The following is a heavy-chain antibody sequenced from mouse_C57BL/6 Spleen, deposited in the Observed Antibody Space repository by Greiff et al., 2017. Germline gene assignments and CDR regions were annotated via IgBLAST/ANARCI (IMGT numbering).Heavy chain of an antibody. CDR2: ISDGGSYT. Sequence: EVQLVESGGGLVKPGGSLKLSCAASGFTFSSYAMSWVRQTPEKRLEWVATISDGGSYTYYPDNVKGRFTISRDNAKNNLYLQMSHLKSEDTAMYYCARDKTGRFYAMDYWGQGTSVTVSS. V-gene: IGHV5-4*01. CDR3: ARDKTGRFYAMDY. D-gene: IGHD3-3*01. CDR1: GFTFSSYA. J-gene: IGHJ4*01.